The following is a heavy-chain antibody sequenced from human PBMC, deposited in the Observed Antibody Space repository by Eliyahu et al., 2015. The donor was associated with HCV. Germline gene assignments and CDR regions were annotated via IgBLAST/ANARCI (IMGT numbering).Heavy chain of an antibody. Sequence: QLQLQESGPGLVKPSETLSLTCTVSGGSISSSSYYWGWIRQPPGKGLEWIGSIYYSGSTYYNPSLKSRVTISVDTSKNQFSLKLSSVTAADTAVYYCARSWPSNPFDYWGQGTLVTVSS. V-gene: IGHV4-39*01. CDR3: ARSWPSNPFDY. CDR2: IYYSGST. J-gene: IGHJ4*02. CDR1: GGSISSSSYY.